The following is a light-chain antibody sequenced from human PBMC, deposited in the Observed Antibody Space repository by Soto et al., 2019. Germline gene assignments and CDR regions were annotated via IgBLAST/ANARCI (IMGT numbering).Light chain of an antibody. CDR2: AAS. CDR1: QSISSY. V-gene: IGKV1-39*01. Sequence: PSSLSASAGDRVTITCRASQSISSYLNWYQQKPGKAPKLLIYAASSLQSGVPSRFSGSGSGTDFTLTISSLQPEDFATYYCKKSYSTLITVGKGKRLVIK. CDR3: KKSYSTLIT. J-gene: IGKJ5*01.